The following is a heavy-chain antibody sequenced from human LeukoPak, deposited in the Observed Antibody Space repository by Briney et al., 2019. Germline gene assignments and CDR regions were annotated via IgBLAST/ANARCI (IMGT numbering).Heavy chain of an antibody. CDR2: ISSSSSTI. CDR3: ARDWVGDV. J-gene: IGHJ6*02. V-gene: IGHV3-48*02. D-gene: IGHD2-15*01. Sequence: PGGSLRLSCAASGFTFSSYSMNWVRQAQGKGLEWVSYISSSSSTIYYADSVKGRFTISRDNAKNSLSLQMNSLRDEDTAAYYCARDWVGDVWGQGTTVTVSS. CDR1: GFTFSSYS.